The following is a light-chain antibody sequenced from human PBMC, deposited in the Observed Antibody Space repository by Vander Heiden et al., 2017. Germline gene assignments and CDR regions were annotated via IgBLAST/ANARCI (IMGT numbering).Light chain of an antibody. J-gene: IGKJ4*01. CDR3: QQDDNLPLT. CDR1: QDISNY. CDR2: DAS. Sequence: DIQMTQSPSSLSASVGDRVTITCQASQDISNYLNWYQQKPGKARKLLIYDASNLETGVPSRFSGSGSGTDFTFTISSLQPEDIATYYCQQDDNLPLTFGGGTKVEIK. V-gene: IGKV1-33*01.